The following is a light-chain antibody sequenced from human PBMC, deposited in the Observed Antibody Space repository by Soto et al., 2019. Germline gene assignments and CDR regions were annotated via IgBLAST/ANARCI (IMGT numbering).Light chain of an antibody. V-gene: IGKV1-6*01. J-gene: IGKJ3*01. CDR1: QSITNY. Sequence: ALQMTQSPSSLSASVGGRVTITCRASQSITNYLNWYQQKPGKAPKLLMYAISTLQGGVPSRFSGSGSGTDFTLTVSSLQPEDLATYYCQQLFMYPPTFGPGTKVDI. CDR2: AIS. CDR3: QQLFMYPPT.